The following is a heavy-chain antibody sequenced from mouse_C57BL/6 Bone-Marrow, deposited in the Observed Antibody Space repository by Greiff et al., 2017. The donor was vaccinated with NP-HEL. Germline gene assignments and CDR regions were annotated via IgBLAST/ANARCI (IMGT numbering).Heavy chain of an antibody. V-gene: IGHV1-26*01. CDR2: INPNNGGT. J-gene: IGHJ1*03. D-gene: IGHD1-1*01. CDR3: ASPNRYYGSSYGYFGV. CDR1: GYTFTDYY. Sequence: VQLQQSGPELVKPGASVKISCKASGYTFTDYYMNWVKQSHGKSLEWIGDINPNNGGTSYNQKFKGKATLTVYKSSSTAYMELRSLTSEDSAVYYCASPNRYYGSSYGYFGVWGTGTTVTVSS.